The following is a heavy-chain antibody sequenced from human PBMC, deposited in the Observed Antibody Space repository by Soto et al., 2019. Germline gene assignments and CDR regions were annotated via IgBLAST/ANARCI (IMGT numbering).Heavy chain of an antibody. CDR3: AREVRDTAVADFDY. Sequence: SGGGLVPPGGSLRLSCAASGFTFSSYSMNWVRQAPGKGLEWLSYISSSISTMHYADSVKGRFTISRDNAKNSLYLQINSLRDEDTAVYYCAREVRDTAVADFDYWGQGTLVTVSS. CDR2: ISSSISTM. V-gene: IGHV3-48*02. D-gene: IGHD5-18*01. J-gene: IGHJ4*02. CDR1: GFTFSSYS.